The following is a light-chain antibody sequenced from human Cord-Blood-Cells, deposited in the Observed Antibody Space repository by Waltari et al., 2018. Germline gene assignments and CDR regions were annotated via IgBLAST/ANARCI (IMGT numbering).Light chain of an antibody. J-gene: IGLJ2*01. CDR1: SRDVGGYNY. CDR2: DVS. CDR3: SSYTSSSTVV. Sequence: QSALTQPASVSGSPGQSITISCTGTSRDVGGYNYVCWYQQHPGKAPKLMIYDVSNRPSGVSNRFSGSKSGNTASLTISGLQAEDEADYYCSSYTSSSTVVFGGGTKLTVL. V-gene: IGLV2-14*01.